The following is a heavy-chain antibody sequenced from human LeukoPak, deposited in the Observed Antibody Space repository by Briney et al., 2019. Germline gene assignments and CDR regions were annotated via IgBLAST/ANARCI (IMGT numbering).Heavy chain of an antibody. CDR2: INPNSGGT. Sequence: ASVKVSCKASGYTFTGYYMHWLRQAPGQGLEWMGWINPNSGGTNYAQKFQGRVTMTRDTSISTAYMELSRLRSDDTAVYYCARDRCSGGSCYSDWFDPWGQGTLVTVSS. CDR3: ARDRCSGGSCYSDWFDP. D-gene: IGHD2-15*01. J-gene: IGHJ5*02. V-gene: IGHV1-2*02. CDR1: GYTFTGYY.